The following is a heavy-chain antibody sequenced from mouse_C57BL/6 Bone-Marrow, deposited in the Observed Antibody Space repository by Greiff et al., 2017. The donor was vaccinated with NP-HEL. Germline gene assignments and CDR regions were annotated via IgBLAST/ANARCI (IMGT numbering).Heavy chain of an antibody. D-gene: IGHD2-3*01. CDR3: ARSRGYFPYYFDY. CDR2: IDPEDGET. J-gene: IGHJ2*01. Sequence: EVMLVESGAELVKPGASVKLSCTASGFNIKDYYMHWVKQRTEQGLEWIGRIDPEDGETKYAPKFQGKATITADTSSNTAYLQLSSLTSEDTAVFYCARSRGYFPYYFDYWGQGTTLTVSS. V-gene: IGHV14-2*01. CDR1: GFNIKDYY.